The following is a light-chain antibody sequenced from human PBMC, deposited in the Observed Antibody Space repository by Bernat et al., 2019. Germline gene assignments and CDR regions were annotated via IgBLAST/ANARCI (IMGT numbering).Light chain of an antibody. Sequence: QSVLTQPPSVSGAPGQRVTISCTGSSSNIGAGYDVHWYQQLPGTAPKLLIYGNTNRPSGVPDRFSGSKSGTSISLAITGLQAEDEADYYCQSYDSSLNACVFGGGTKLTVL. CDR3: QSYDSSLNACV. CDR2: GNT. V-gene: IGLV1-40*01. CDR1: SSNIGAGYD. J-gene: IGLJ3*02.